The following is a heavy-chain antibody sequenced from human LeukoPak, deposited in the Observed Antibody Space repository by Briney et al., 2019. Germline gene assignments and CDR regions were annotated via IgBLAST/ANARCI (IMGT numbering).Heavy chain of an antibody. Sequence: GASVKVSCKASGYTFTNYAIHWVRQAPGQRLEWVGWINSGNGNIKYSLDFQGRVAISRDTSANTAYMDLRSLRSDDTAVYYCAREWLSSGDSHYSHWGQGTLVTVSS. J-gene: IGHJ4*02. D-gene: IGHD2-15*01. CDR3: AREWLSSGDSHYSH. CDR2: INSGNGNI. CDR1: GYTFTNYA. V-gene: IGHV1-3*01.